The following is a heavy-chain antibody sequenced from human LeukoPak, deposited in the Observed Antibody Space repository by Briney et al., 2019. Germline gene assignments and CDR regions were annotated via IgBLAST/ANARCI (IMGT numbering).Heavy chain of an antibody. CDR2: IYHSGST. D-gene: IGHD2-2*02. J-gene: IGHJ4*02. Sequence: SETLSLTCAVSGYSISSGYYWGWIRQPPGKGLEWIGSIYHSGSTYYNPSLKSRVTISVDTSKNQFSLKLSSVTAADTAVYYCARHEGYCSSTSCYIAHTDYWGQGTLVTVPS. CDR3: ARHEGYCSSTSCYIAHTDY. CDR1: GYSISSGYY. V-gene: IGHV4-38-2*01.